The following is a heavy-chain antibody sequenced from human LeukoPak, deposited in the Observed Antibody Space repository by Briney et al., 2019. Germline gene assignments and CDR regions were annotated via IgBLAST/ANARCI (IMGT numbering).Heavy chain of an antibody. CDR1: VCTLSSYW. Sequence: GGALRLSCAASVCTLSSYWLRWGRQAPGTGRGGGAKIKQEGSEKYYVDSVKGRFTISRDNAKNSLYLQMNSLRAEDTAVYYCARGGRDIVVVPAAAVYYFDYWGQGTLVTVSS. CDR3: ARGGRDIVVVPAAAVYYFDY. V-gene: IGHV3-7*01. CDR2: IKQEGSEK. J-gene: IGHJ4*02. D-gene: IGHD2-2*01.